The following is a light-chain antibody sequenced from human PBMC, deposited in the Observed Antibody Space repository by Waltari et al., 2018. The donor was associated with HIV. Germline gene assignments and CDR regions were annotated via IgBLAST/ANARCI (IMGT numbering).Light chain of an antibody. CDR2: GAS. Sequence: EIVMTQSPVTLSVSPGERVTLSCRASQSISGNLAWYQQKPGQAPRLLIYGASTRATGIPARFSCSGSGTEFTLTISSLQSEDFAVYYCQQYNNWPRTFGQGTKLEIK. CDR1: QSISGN. CDR3: QQYNNWPRT. V-gene: IGKV3-15*01. J-gene: IGKJ2*01.